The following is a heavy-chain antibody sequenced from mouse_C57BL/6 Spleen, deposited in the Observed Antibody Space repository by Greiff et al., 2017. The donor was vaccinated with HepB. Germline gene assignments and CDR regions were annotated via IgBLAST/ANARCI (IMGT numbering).Heavy chain of an antibody. V-gene: IGHV1-50*01. CDR3: ARWGYDGQFAY. CDR2: IDPSDSYT. J-gene: IGHJ3*01. D-gene: IGHD2-2*01. Sequence: QVQLQQPGAELVKPGASVKLSCKASGYTFTSYWMQWVKQRPGQGLEWIGEIDPSDSYTNYNQKFKGKANLTVDTSSSTAYMQLSSLTSEDSAVYYCARWGYDGQFAYWGQGTLVTVSA. CDR1: GYTFTSYW.